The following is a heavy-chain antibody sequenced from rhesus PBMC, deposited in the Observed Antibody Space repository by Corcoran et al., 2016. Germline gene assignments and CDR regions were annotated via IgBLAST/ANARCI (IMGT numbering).Heavy chain of an antibody. CDR1: GVSISSSKWL. CDR2: IYSNSEST. CDR3: ARRPEGYFDY. V-gene: IGHV4S12*01. J-gene: IGHJ4*01. Sequence: QVQLQESGPGLVKPSETLSLTFAVSGVSISSSKWLRWTLPPPGKGLELIGGIYSNSESTNYNPSLKSRVTISKDTSKNQFSLKLSSVTAADTAVYYCARRPEGYFDYWGQGVLVTVSS.